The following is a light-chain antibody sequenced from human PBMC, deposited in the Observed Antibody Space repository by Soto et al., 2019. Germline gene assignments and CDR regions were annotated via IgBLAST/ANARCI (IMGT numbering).Light chain of an antibody. CDR1: QSISSW. V-gene: IGKV1-5*03. CDR2: KAS. CDR3: QQYNSYPWT. J-gene: IGKJ2*02. Sequence: DIPMTQSPSTLSASVGDRVTITCRASQSISSWLAWYQQKPGKAPKLLIYKASSLESGVPSRFSGSGSGTEFTLTISSLQPDDFATYYCQQYNSYPWTFGQGTKLEIE.